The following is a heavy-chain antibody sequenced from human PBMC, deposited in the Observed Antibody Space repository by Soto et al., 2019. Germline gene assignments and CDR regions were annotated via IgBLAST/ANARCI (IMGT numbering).Heavy chain of an antibody. V-gene: IGHV3-30-3*01. CDR2: ISYDGSNK. J-gene: IGHJ6*02. Sequence: HPGGSLRLCCAASVFTFSSYAMHWFRQAPGKGLEWVAVISYDGSNKYYADSVKGRFTISRDNSKNTLYLQMNSLRAEDTAVYYCARDRFYGMDVWGQGTTVTVSS. CDR1: VFTFSSYA. CDR3: ARDRFYGMDV. D-gene: IGHD3-3*01.